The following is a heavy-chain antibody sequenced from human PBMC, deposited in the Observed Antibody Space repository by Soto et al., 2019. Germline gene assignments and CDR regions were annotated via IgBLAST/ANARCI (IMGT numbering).Heavy chain of an antibody. Sequence: QVQLVQSGAEVKKPGASVKVSCKASGHTFTSYGLSWVRQAPGQGLEWMGRISAYNYNPNYAQKLQGRVTMTTDTSTSTAYMELRSLRSDDTAAYYCARVVGALGHWFDPWGQGTLVTVSS. CDR3: ARVVGALGHWFDP. D-gene: IGHD1-26*01. CDR2: ISAYNYNP. CDR1: GHTFTSYG. J-gene: IGHJ5*02. V-gene: IGHV1-18*01.